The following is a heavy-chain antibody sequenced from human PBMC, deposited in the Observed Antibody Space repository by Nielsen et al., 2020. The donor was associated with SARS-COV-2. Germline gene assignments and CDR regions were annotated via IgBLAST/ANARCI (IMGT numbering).Heavy chain of an antibody. CDR1: GYSFTSYW. CDR3: ARRGYSYSFDY. D-gene: IGHD5-12*01. J-gene: IGHJ4*02. V-gene: IGHV5-51*01. CDR2: IYPRDSDT. Sequence: GESLKISCKGSGYSFTSYWIAWVRQRPGKGLEWMGIIYPRDSDTRYSPSLQGQVSISADTSISTAYLQWNSLKASDTAMYYCARRGYSYSFDYWGQGTLVTVSS.